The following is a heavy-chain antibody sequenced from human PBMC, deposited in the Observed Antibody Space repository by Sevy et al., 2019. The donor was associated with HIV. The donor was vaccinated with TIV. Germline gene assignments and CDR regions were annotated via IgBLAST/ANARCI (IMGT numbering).Heavy chain of an antibody. V-gene: IGHV3-21*01. CDR1: GFTFSKYP. J-gene: IGHJ4*02. CDR2: ISSSSNYI. CDR3: ARDGGCSSTACLLYFDY. D-gene: IGHD2-2*01. Sequence: GGSLRLSCVVSGFTFSKYPMNWVRQAPGKGLEWVSSISSSSNYIYYGDSMKGRFTISRDNAKNSLYLQMNSLRADDTAVYYCARDGGCSSTACLLYFDYWGQGTLVTVSS.